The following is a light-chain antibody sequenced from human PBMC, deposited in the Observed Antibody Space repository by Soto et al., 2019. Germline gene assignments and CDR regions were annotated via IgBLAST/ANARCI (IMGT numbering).Light chain of an antibody. CDR1: QSLVHSDGNTY. V-gene: IGKV2-24*01. Sequence: DIVMTQTPLSSPVTLGQPASISCRSSQSLVHSDGNTYLSWLQQRPGQPPRVLIYKISTRFSGVPDRSSGRGAGTDFTLKISRVEAEDVGVYYCMQAAQFPHTFGGGTKVEIK. J-gene: IGKJ4*01. CDR3: MQAAQFPHT. CDR2: KIS.